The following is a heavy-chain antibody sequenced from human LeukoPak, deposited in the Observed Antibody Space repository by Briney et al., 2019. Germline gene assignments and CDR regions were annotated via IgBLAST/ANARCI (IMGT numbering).Heavy chain of an antibody. CDR1: GFSFSSFA. CDR2: IRGNGET. J-gene: IGHJ4*02. D-gene: IGHD5-24*01. CDR3: AKPPDGYNSGAFGY. Sequence: PGGSLRLSCAASGFSFSSFAMSWVRQGPARGLEWVSSIRGNGETFYADYVKGRFTISRDNSKNTLYLQMNSLRVEDTAVYYCAKPPDGYNSGAFGYWGQGTLVTVSS. V-gene: IGHV3-23*01.